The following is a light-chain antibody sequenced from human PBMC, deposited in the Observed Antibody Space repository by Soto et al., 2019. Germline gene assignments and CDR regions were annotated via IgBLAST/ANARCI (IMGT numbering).Light chain of an antibody. CDR2: GAS. CDR3: QQYHIWPAWT. J-gene: IGKJ1*01. CDR1: KIVSLS. V-gene: IGKV3-15*01. Sequence: ELVLTQSQATLSVSLGDSATLSCRASKIVSLSLAWYQMRPGQPPRLLIYGASTRATDIPARFSGSGSGTEFTLTISSLQSEDFAVYFCQQYHIWPAWTFGQGTKVELK.